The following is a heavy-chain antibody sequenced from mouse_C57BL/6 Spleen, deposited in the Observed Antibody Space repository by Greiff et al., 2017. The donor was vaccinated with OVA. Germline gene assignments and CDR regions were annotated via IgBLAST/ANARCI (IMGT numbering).Heavy chain of an antibody. CDR1: GFTFSSYG. Sequence: EVHLVESGGDLVKPGGSLKLSCAASGFTFSSYGMSWVRQTPDKRLEWVATISSGGSYPYYPDSVTGRFTISRDNSKNTLYLQMSSLKSEDTAMYYCARPYGSGGYFDVWGTGTTVTVSS. CDR2: ISSGGSYP. V-gene: IGHV5-6*01. J-gene: IGHJ1*03. CDR3: ARPYGSGGYFDV. D-gene: IGHD1-1*01.